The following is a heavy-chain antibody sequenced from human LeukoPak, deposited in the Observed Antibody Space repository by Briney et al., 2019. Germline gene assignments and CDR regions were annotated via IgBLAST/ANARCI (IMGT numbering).Heavy chain of an antibody. CDR3: ATQGEHSYDSNRSGYFQH. V-gene: IGHV3-30-3*01. CDR1: GFTFSNYA. D-gene: IGHD3-22*01. CDR2: MSYDGSNK. Sequence: GGSLRLSCAASGFTFSNYAMHWVRQAPGKGLEWVALMSYDGSNKYYADSVKGRFTISRDNSKNTLYLQMNSLRAEDTAVYYCATQGEHSYDSNRSGYFQHWGQGTLVTVSS. J-gene: IGHJ1*01.